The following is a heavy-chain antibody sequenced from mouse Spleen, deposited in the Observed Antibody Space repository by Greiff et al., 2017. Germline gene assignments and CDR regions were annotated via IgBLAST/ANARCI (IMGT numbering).Heavy chain of an antibody. Sequence: VKLQQSGAELMKPGASVKISCKATGYTFSSYWIEWVKQRPGHGLEWIGEILPGSGSTNYNEKFKGKATFTADTSSNTAYMQLSSLTSEDSAVYYCARRELYYGYDPFAYWGQGTLVTVSA. CDR1: GYTFSSYW. CDR3: ARRELYYGYDPFAY. J-gene: IGHJ3*01. V-gene: IGHV1-9*01. CDR2: ILPGSGST. D-gene: IGHD2-2*01.